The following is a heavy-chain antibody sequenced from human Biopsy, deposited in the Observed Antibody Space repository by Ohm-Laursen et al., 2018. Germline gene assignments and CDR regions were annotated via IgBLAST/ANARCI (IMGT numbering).Heavy chain of an antibody. CDR1: GGSFNGYF. V-gene: IGHV4-34*01. J-gene: IGHJ6*02. CDR3: ARVPLPGIGAAYQGRFLYGMDV. Sequence: SETLSLTCAVYGGSFNGYFWSWIRQPPGKGLEWIGDITQSGSTNYSPSLKSRVTISVDMAKKQFSLSLRSVTAADTAVYYCARVPLPGIGAAYQGRFLYGMDVWGQGTTVSVSS. D-gene: IGHD6-13*01. CDR2: ITQSGST.